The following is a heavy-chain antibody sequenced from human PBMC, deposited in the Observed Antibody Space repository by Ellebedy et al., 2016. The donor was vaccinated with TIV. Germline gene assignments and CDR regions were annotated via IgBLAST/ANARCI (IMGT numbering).Heavy chain of an antibody. V-gene: IGHV4-31*03. CDR1: GGSISSGGYY. CDR2: IYYSGST. D-gene: IGHD1-1*01. CDR3: ARFTGFDAFDI. J-gene: IGHJ3*02. Sequence: SETLSLTCTDSGGSISSGGYYWSWIRQPPGKGLEWIGYIYYSGSTYYNPSLKSRVTISVDTSKNQFSLKLSSVTAADTAVYYCARFTGFDAFDIWGQGTMVTVSS.